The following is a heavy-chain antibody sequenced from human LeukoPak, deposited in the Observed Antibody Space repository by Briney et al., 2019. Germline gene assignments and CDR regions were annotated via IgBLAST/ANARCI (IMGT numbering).Heavy chain of an antibody. D-gene: IGHD6-13*01. V-gene: IGHV3-21*01. CDR1: GFTFSSYS. CDR3: AREYSSSWYPFDC. CDR2: ISSNSSYI. Sequence: GGSLRLSCAVSGFTFSSYSMNWVRQPPAKGLEWVSSISSNSSYIYYADSLKGRHTISRDNNKNSLYLQMNSQRAEDTAVYYCAREYSSSWYPFDCWGQGTLVAVSS. J-gene: IGHJ4*02.